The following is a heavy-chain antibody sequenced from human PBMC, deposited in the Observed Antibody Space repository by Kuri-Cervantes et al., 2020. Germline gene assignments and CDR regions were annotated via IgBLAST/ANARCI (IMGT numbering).Heavy chain of an antibody. CDR2: IYSGGST. CDR3: ARGGGALTTEDGMDV. D-gene: IGHD4-11*01. J-gene: IGHJ6*02. CDR1: GFTVSSNY. Sequence: GGSLRLSCAASGFTVSSNYMSWVRQAPGKGLEWVSVIYSGGSTYYADSVKGRFTISRDNSKNTLYLQMNSLRAEDTAVYYCARGGGALTTEDGMDVWGQGTTVTVSS. V-gene: IGHV3-66*01.